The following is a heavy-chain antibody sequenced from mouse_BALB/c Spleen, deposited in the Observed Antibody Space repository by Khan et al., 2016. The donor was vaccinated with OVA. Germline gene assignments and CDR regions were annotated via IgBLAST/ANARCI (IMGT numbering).Heavy chain of an antibody. CDR1: GYSFTTYY. CDR2: IDPFNGSS. J-gene: IGHJ3*01. CDR3: VRHGTSSWFAY. Sequence: LKESGPELMKPGASVKISCKASGYSFTTYYIHWVKQSHGKSLEWIGYIDPFNGSSTYNQKFKGKATLTVDKSSSTAYMHLSSLTSEDSAVYYCVRHGTSSWFAYWGQGTLVTVSA. V-gene: IGHV1S135*01. D-gene: IGHD1-1*01.